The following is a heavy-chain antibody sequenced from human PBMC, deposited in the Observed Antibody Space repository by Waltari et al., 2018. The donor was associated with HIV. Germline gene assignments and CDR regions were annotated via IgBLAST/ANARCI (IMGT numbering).Heavy chain of an antibody. D-gene: IGHD3-10*01. J-gene: IGHJ4*02. CDR3: ARGTWPLWSYFDY. CDR1: SGPVSSGSYS. V-gene: IGHV4-61*02. CDR2: IYTIGST. Sequence: HLQQSGPRLVAPTQTLPLNGPAASGPVSSGSYSRRLSRPPAGKGLEWIVRIYTIGSTNYNPSLRSRFTISVDTSKNQFSLKLSAVTAADTAVYYCARGTWPLWSYFDYWGQGTLVTVSS.